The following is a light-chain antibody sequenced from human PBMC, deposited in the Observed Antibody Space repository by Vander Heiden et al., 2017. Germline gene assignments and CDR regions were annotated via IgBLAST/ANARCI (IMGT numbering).Light chain of an antibody. CDR2: DVT. J-gene: IGLJ1*01. CDR3: SSYTTSSTYV. V-gene: IGLV2-14*03. Sequence: QSALPQPASVSGSPGQSISISCTGPYSDVGAYDSVSWYQQHPGGVPKLLIFDVTNRPSGVSHRFSGSASGNTASLTISGLQADDEADYYCSSYTTSSTYVFGAGTKVTVL. CDR1: YSDVGAYDS.